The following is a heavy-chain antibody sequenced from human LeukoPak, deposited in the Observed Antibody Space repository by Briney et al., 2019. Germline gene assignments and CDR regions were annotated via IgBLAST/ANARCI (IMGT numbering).Heavy chain of an antibody. CDR3: ARGRLNYYGSGSYWVDY. CDR2: ISSRSYT. Sequence: MAGGSLRLSCAASGFSFSVYSMNWVRQAPGKGLEWVSSISSRSYTDYADSVRGRFTISRDNAKNSLFLQMNSLRAEDTAVYYCARGRLNYYGSGSYWVDYWGQGTLVTVSS. V-gene: IGHV3-21*01. D-gene: IGHD3-10*01. CDR1: GFSFSVYS. J-gene: IGHJ4*02.